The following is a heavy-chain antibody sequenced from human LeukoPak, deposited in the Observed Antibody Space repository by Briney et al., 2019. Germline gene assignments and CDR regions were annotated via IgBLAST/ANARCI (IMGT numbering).Heavy chain of an antibody. CDR2: IHTSGST. V-gene: IGHV4-61*02. Sequence: SETLSLTCTVSGGSISSGSYYWSWIRQPAGRGLEWLGRIHTSGSTNYNPSLKSRVTISVDTSKNQFSLKLSSVTAADTAVYYRARHVTAKFDYWGQGTLVTISS. J-gene: IGHJ4*02. CDR1: GGSISSGSYY. D-gene: IGHD2-21*02. CDR3: ARHVTAKFDY.